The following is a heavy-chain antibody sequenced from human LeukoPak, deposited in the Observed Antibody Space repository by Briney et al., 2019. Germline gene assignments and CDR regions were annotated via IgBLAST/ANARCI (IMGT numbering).Heavy chain of an antibody. CDR1: GGSISSYY. V-gene: IGHV4-4*07. J-gene: IGHJ3*02. CDR3: ARDNSDYCSSTSCDRAFDI. CDR2: IYTSGST. Sequence: PSETLSLTCTVSGGSISSYYWSWIRQPAGKGLEWIGRIYTSGSTNYNPSLKSRVTMSVDTSKNQFSLKLSSVTAADTTVYYCARDNSDYCSSTSCDRAFDIWGQGTMVTVSS. D-gene: IGHD2-2*01.